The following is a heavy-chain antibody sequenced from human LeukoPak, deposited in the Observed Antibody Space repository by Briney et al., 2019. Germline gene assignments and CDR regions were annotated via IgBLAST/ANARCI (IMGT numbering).Heavy chain of an antibody. V-gene: IGHV3-23*01. CDR3: AKALDSSGYYYHYGVDV. CDR2: ISGSGGNT. D-gene: IGHD6-19*01. J-gene: IGHJ6*02. CDR1: GFIFGSHA. Sequence: GGSLRLSCAATGFIFGSHAVSWVRQAPGKGLEWVSLISGSGGNTYYADSVKGRFTISRDNSKNTVFLQMNSLTAEDTAVYYCAKALDSSGYYYHYGVDVWGQGTTVTVSS.